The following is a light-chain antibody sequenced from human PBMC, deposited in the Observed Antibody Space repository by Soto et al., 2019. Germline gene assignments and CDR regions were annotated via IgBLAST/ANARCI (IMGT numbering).Light chain of an antibody. V-gene: IGLV2-23*02. Sequence: QSVLTQPASVSGSPGQSITISCTGTSSDVGNYNLVSWYQQHPGKAPKLMIYEVSERPSGVSNRFSGSKSGNTASLTISGLQAEDEAEYYCCSYAGGSTVLFGGGTKLTVL. J-gene: IGLJ2*01. CDR2: EVS. CDR1: SSDVGNYNL. CDR3: CSYAGGSTVL.